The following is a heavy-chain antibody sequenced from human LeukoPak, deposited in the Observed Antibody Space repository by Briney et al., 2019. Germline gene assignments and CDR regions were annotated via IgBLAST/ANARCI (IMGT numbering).Heavy chain of an antibody. J-gene: IGHJ6*03. D-gene: IGHD2-15*01. CDR2: IYYSGST. CDR1: GGSSSSHY. CDR3: ARASMLVGYYYYYYMDV. V-gene: IGHV4-59*11. Sequence: PSETLSLTCTVSGGSSSSHYWSWIRQPPGKGLEWIGYIYYSGSTNYNPSLKNRVTISVDTSKNQFSLKLSSVTAADTAVYYCARASMLVGYYYYYYMDVWGKGTTVTVSS.